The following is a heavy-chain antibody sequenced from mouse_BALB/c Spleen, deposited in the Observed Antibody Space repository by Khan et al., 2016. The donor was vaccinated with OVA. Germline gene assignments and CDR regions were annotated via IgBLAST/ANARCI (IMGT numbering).Heavy chain of an antibody. CDR2: ISYSGST. D-gene: IGHD2-1*01. Sequence: QLEESAPGLVKPSQSLSLTCTVTGYSITSDYAWNWIRQFPGNKLEWMGYISYSGSTSYNPSLKSRISITRDTSKNQFFLQLNSVTTEDTATYYCARRAYYGNWYFDVWGAGTTVTVSS. CDR1: GYSITSDYA. CDR3: ARRAYYGNWYFDV. V-gene: IGHV3-2*02. J-gene: IGHJ1*01.